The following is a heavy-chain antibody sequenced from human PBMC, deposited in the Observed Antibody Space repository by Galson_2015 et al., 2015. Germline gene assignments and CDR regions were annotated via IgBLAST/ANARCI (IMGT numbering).Heavy chain of an antibody. D-gene: IGHD6-19*01. CDR2: ISGSGGST. Sequence: LRLSCAASGFTFSSYAMSWVRQAPGKGLEWVSAISGSGGSTYYADSVKGRFTISRDNSKNTLYLQMNSLRAEDTAVYYCAKGYSSGWYYFDYWGQGTLVTVSS. J-gene: IGHJ4*02. CDR3: AKGYSSGWYYFDY. V-gene: IGHV3-23*01. CDR1: GFTFSSYA.